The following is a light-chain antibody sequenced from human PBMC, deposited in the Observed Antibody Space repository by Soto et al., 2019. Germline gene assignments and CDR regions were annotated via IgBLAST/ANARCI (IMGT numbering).Light chain of an antibody. CDR2: EDN. CDR3: QSYHSGNVV. J-gene: IGLJ2*01. CDR1: SGSIASNY. Sequence: FMLTQPHSVSESPGKTVTISCTRSSGSIASNYVQWYQQRPGSAPTPVIYEDNERPSGVPDRFSGSIDSSSNSTSLTISGLKTDDEADYYCQSYHSGNVVFGGETKLTVL. V-gene: IGLV6-57*04.